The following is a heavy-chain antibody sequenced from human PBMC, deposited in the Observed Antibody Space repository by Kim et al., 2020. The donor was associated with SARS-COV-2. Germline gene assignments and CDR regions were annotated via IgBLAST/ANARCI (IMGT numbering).Heavy chain of an antibody. Sequence: SVKVSCKASGGTFSSYAISWVRQAPGQGLEWMGGIIPIFGTANYAQKFQGRVTNTADESTSTAYMELSSLRSEDTAVYYCARDISRWELRQNYFDYWGQGTLVTVSS. CDR3: ARDISRWELRQNYFDY. CDR2: IIPIFGTA. CDR1: GGTFSSYA. D-gene: IGHD1-26*01. J-gene: IGHJ4*02. V-gene: IGHV1-69*13.